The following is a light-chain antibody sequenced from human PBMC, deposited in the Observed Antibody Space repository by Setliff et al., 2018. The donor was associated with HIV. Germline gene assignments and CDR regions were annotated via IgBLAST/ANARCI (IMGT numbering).Light chain of an antibody. CDR2: DVS. CDR3: SSYTSSSSYV. V-gene: IGLV2-14*03. Sequence: QSVLTQPASVSGSPGQLITISCTGTSSDVGGYNYVSWYQQHPGKAPKLMIYDVSNRPSGVSNRFSGSKSGNTASLTISGLQAEDEADYYCSSYTSSSSYVFGTGTKGTV. CDR1: SSDVGGYNY. J-gene: IGLJ1*01.